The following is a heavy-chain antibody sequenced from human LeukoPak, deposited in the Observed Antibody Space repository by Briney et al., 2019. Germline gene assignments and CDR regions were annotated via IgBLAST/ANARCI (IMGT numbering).Heavy chain of an antibody. Sequence: ASVKVSCKASGYTFTSFDINWVRQATGQGLEWMGWMNPNSGNTGSAQKFQGRVTMTRNTSISTAYMELSSLRSEDTAAYYCARKYSSGWKLSVFQHWGQGTLVTVSS. CDR3: ARKYSSGWKLSVFQH. CDR2: MNPNSGNT. CDR1: GYTFTSFD. D-gene: IGHD6-19*01. V-gene: IGHV1-8*01. J-gene: IGHJ1*01.